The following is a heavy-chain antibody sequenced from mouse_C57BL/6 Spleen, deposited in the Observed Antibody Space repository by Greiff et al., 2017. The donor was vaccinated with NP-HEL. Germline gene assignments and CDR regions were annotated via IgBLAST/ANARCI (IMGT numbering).Heavy chain of an antibody. CDR2: IHPNSGST. J-gene: IGHJ3*01. CDR3: AREEVYYDYLAWFAY. CDR1: GYTFTSYW. D-gene: IGHD2-4*01. Sequence: QVQLQQPGAELVKPGASVKLSCKASGYTFTSYWMHWVKQRPGQGLEWIGMIHPNSGSTNYNEKFKSKATLTVDKSSSTAYMQLSSLTSEDSAVYYCAREEVYYDYLAWFAYWGQGTLVTVSA. V-gene: IGHV1-64*01.